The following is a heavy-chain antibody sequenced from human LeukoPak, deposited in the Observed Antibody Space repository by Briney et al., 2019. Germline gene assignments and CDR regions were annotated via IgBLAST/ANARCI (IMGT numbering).Heavy chain of an antibody. CDR1: GGTFTSYA. V-gene: IGHV1-69*06. Sequence: ASVKVSCKASGGTFTSYAISWVRQAPGQGLEWMGGIIPIFGTANYAQKFQGRVMITADKSTSTAYMELSSLRSEDTAVYYCARDSLNYGSGRGPWGQGTLVTVSS. D-gene: IGHD3-10*01. CDR2: IIPIFGTA. J-gene: IGHJ5*02. CDR3: ARDSLNYGSGRGP.